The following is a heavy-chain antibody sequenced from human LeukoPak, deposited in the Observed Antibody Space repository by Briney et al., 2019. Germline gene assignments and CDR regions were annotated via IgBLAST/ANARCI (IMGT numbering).Heavy chain of an antibody. Sequence: PGGSLRLSCAASGFTFRSYAMSWVRRAPGKGLEWVSGISGGADFTYYADSVKGRFTISRDNSKNTLYLQMNSLRAEDTAVYYCAKLGDYYGSGTYPDYWGQGTLVTVSS. D-gene: IGHD3-10*01. J-gene: IGHJ4*02. V-gene: IGHV3-23*01. CDR1: GFTFRSYA. CDR3: AKLGDYYGSGTYPDY. CDR2: ISGGADFT.